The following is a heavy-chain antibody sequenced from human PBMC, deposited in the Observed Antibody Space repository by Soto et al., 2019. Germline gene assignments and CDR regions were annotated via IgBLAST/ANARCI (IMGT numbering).Heavy chain of an antibody. V-gene: IGHV3-23*01. Sequence: GGSLRLSCAASGFTFSNYAMSWVRQAPGKGLEWVSAISGRGGSTYYADSVKGRFTISRGNSKNTLYLQMNSLRDEDTGVYYCAKVALLRFLECHHFDYWGQGTLVTVSS. J-gene: IGHJ4*02. CDR1: GFTFSNYA. CDR3: AKVALLRFLECHHFDY. D-gene: IGHD3-3*01. CDR2: ISGRGGST.